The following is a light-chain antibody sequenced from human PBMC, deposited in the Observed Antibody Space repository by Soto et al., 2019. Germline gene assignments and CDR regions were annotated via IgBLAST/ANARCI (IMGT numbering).Light chain of an antibody. Sequence: QSALTLPPSVSGSPGQSVNISCSGTCSDVGSYNRVSWYQQPPGTAPKLMIYEVSNRPSGVPDRFSGSKSGNTASLTISGLQAEDEADYYCSSFTSSSTYVFGTGTKVTVL. CDR3: SSFTSSSTYV. CDR1: CSDVGSYNR. V-gene: IGLV2-18*02. J-gene: IGLJ1*01. CDR2: EVS.